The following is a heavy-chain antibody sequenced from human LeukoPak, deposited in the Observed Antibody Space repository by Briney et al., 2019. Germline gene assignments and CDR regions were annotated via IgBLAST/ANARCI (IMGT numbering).Heavy chain of an antibody. CDR1: GFTFSSYA. CDR3: AKDPLIPGTN. Sequence: VGSLRLSCAASGFTFSSYAMSWVRQAPGKGLEWVSAISSSGGDTYYADSVKGRFTISRDNSKITLYLQVNSLRAEDTAVYYCAKDPLIPGTNWGQGTLVTVSS. V-gene: IGHV3-23*01. D-gene: IGHD1/OR15-1a*01. J-gene: IGHJ4*02. CDR2: ISSSGGDT.